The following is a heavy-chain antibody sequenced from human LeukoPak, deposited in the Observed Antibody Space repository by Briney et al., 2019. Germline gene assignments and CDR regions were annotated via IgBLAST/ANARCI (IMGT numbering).Heavy chain of an antibody. Sequence: SETLSLTCTVSGGSISSGGYSWSWIRQPPGKGLEWIGYIYHSGSTYYNPSLKSRVTISVDTSKNQFSLKLSSVTAADTAVYYCARGGGGLTMVRGEGGYYYYGMDVWGQGTTVTVSS. J-gene: IGHJ6*02. CDR3: ARGGGGLTMVRGEGGYYYYGMDV. V-gene: IGHV4-30-2*01. CDR2: IYHSGST. CDR1: GGSISSGGYS. D-gene: IGHD3-10*01.